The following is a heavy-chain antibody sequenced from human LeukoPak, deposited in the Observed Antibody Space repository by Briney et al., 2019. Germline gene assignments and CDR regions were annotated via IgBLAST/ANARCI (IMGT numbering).Heavy chain of an antibody. D-gene: IGHD6-13*01. CDR2: MTPNSGNT. J-gene: IGHJ4*02. CDR1: GYTFTSYD. V-gene: IGHV1-8*01. CDR3: ARGQGAAASVDY. Sequence: ASVKVSCKVSGYTFTSYDINWVRQATGQGLEWMGWMTPNSGNTGYAQKFQGRVTMTRNTSVSTAYMELLSLRSEDTAVYECARGQGAAASVDYWGQGTLVTVSS.